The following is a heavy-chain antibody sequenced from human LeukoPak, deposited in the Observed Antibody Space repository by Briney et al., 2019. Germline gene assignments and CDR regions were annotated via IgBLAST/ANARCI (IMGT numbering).Heavy chain of an antibody. J-gene: IGHJ1*01. CDR2: INHSGST. CDR3: TLYYYDSSGYDTEYFQH. CDR1: GGSFSGYY. Sequence: SETLSLTCAVYGGSFSGYYWSWLRQPPGKGVEWIGEINHSGSTNYNPSLKSRVTISVDTSKNQFSLKLSSVTAADTAVYYCTLYYYDSSGYDTEYFQHWGQGTLVTVSS. D-gene: IGHD3-22*01. V-gene: IGHV4-34*01.